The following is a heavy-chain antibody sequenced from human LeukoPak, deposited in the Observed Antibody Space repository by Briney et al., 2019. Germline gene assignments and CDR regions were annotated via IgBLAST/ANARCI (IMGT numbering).Heavy chain of an antibody. CDR1: GFTFTTFW. D-gene: IGHD2-2*03. CDR2: INTDGRTT. CDR3: ARDLHGSPDW. Sequence: SLRLSCAASGFTFTTFWMNCVRHAPGEVLVWVSLINTDGRTTTYADSVKGRFTISRDNAKNTLYLQMNSLRAEDTAVYYCARDLHGSPDWWGQGTLVTVSS. V-gene: IGHV3-74*01. J-gene: IGHJ4*02.